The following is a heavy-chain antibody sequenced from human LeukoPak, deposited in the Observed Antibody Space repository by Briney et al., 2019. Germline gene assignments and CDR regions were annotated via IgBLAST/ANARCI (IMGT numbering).Heavy chain of an antibody. J-gene: IGHJ4*02. V-gene: IGHV1-3*01. Sequence: ASVKVSCKASGYTFTSYAMHWVRQAPGQRLGWMGWINAGNGNTKYSQKFQGRVTITRDTSASTAYMELSSLRSEDTAVYYCATSPQMGQLWYIAYWGQGTLVTVSS. D-gene: IGHD5-18*01. CDR3: ATSPQMGQLWYIAY. CDR1: GYTFTSYA. CDR2: INAGNGNT.